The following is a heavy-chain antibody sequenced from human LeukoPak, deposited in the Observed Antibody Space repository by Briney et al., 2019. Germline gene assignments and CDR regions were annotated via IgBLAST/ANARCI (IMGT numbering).Heavy chain of an antibody. CDR3: AKESGKFDY. CDR2: ISGSSSSSDGGAI. CDR1: GFTFSTYS. J-gene: IGHJ4*02. V-gene: IGHV3-48*04. Sequence: PGGSLRLSCTASGFTFSTYSMNWVRQAPGRGLEWVSYISGSSSSSDGGAIQYADSVKGRFSISRDNSKNSLYLQMNSLRSEDTAMYYCAKESGKFDYWGQGTLVAVSS.